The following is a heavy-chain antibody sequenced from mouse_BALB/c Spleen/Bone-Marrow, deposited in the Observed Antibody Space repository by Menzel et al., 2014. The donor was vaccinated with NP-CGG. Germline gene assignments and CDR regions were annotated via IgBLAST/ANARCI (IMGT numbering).Heavy chain of an antibody. J-gene: IGHJ2*01. V-gene: IGHV1S22*01. CDR1: GYTFTSYW. D-gene: IGHD3-1*01. Sequence: LQQPGSELVRPGASVKLSCKASGYTFTSYWMHWVKQRHGQGLEWIGNIYPGSGSTNYDEKFKSKGTLTVDTSSSTACFLLSSLTSEDSAVYYCTRSGDEDYFDYWGQGTTLTVSS. CDR2: IYPGSGST. CDR3: TRSGDEDYFDY.